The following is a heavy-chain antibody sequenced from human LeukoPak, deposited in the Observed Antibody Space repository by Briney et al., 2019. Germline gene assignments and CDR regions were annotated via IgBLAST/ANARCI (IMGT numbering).Heavy chain of an antibody. J-gene: IGHJ6*02. D-gene: IGHD3-3*01. CDR2: ISAYNGNT. CDR1: RYTFTTYG. Sequence: APVKVSCTASRYTFTTYGISWVRQAPGQELEWMGWISAYNGNTKYAQKLQGRVTMTTDTSTSTDYMQLRSLRSDDTAVYYCARIPTGGFLEWSYYYYYGMDVWGQGTTVTVS. CDR3: ARIPTGGFLEWSYYYYYGMDV. V-gene: IGHV1-18*01.